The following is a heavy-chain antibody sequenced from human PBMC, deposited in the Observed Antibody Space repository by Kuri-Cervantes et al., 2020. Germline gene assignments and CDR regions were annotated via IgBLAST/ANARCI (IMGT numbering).Heavy chain of an antibody. Sequence: GESLKISCAASGFIFSSYSMNWVRQAPGKGLEWVSSISSSSYIYYADSVKGRFTISRDNAKNSLYLQMNSLRAEDTAVYYCANSGYDFNYYYMDVWGKGTTVTVSS. CDR1: GFIFSSYS. V-gene: IGHV3-21*04. D-gene: IGHD5-12*01. CDR2: ISSSSYI. J-gene: IGHJ6*03. CDR3: ANSGYDFNYYYMDV.